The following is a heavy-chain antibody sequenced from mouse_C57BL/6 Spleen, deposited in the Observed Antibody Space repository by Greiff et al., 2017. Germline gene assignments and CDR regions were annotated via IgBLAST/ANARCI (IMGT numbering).Heavy chain of an antibody. CDR1: GFTFTDYY. CDR3: ARDLVGNAMDY. Sequence: EVKVVESGGGLVQPGGSLSLSCAASGFTFTDYYMSWVRQPPGKALEWLGFIRNKANGYTTEYSASVKGRFTISRDNSQSILYLQMNALRAEDSATYYCARDLVGNAMDYWGQGTSVTVSS. J-gene: IGHJ4*01. CDR2: IRNKANGYTT. V-gene: IGHV7-3*01. D-gene: IGHD2-10*02.